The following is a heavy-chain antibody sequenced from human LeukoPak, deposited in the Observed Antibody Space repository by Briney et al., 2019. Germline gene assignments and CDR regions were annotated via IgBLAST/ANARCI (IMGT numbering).Heavy chain of an antibody. CDR2: IIPIFGTA. CDR3: ARAGAYDFWSGYLDSFDY. J-gene: IGHJ4*02. CDR1: GGTFSSYA. Sequence: ASVKVSCKASGGTFSSYAISWVRQAPGQGLEWMGGIIPIFGTANYAQKFQGRVTITADGSTSTAYMELSSLRSEDTAVYYCARAGAYDFWSGYLDSFDYWGQGTLVTVSS. V-gene: IGHV1-69*01. D-gene: IGHD3-3*01.